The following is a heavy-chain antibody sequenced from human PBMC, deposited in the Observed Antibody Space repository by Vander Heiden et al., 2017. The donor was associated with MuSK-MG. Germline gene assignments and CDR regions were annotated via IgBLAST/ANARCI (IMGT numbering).Heavy chain of an antibody. CDR1: GFTFSSYE. J-gene: IGHJ2*01. V-gene: IGHV3-48*03. CDR2: SSSSGSTI. D-gene: IGHD6-13*01. CDR3: ATSGAAAVAPPWYFDL. Sequence: EVQLVASGGGLVQPGGSLRLSCAASGFTFSSYEMNWVRQATGKGLEGVSYSSSSGSTIYYADSVKCRFTISRDNAKNALYLKMNSMRAEQTAVYYCATSGAAAVAPPWYFDLWGRGTMVTVYS.